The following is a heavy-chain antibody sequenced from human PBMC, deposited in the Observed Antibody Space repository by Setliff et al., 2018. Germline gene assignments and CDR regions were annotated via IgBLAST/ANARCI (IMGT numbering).Heavy chain of an antibody. CDR1: GDSINTPTYH. D-gene: IGHD2-2*01. CDR3: VRTFNGSPADR. Sequence: SKTLSLTCTVSGDSINTPTYHWGWVRQPPGKGLEWIGLIYYTGITYYNPSLKSRVTISEDMSEIQISLKLNPVTAADTAVYYCVRTFNGSPADRWGQGTLVTVSS. J-gene: IGHJ5*02. V-gene: IGHV4-39*01. CDR2: IYYTGIT.